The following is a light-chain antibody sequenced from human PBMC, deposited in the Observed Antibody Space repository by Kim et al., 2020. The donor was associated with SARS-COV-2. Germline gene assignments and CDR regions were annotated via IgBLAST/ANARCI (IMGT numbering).Light chain of an antibody. CDR3: AAWDGRLNAYV. J-gene: IGLJ1*01. Sequence: GRGVTFSCSGSFSNIGENNVKGHQHIPGRAPRLLIHTNNQRPSGAPARFAGPKSDTSASLAISGLQSDDEADYYCAAWDGRLNAYVFGTGTKVTV. CDR2: TNN. CDR1: FSNIGENN. V-gene: IGLV1-44*01.